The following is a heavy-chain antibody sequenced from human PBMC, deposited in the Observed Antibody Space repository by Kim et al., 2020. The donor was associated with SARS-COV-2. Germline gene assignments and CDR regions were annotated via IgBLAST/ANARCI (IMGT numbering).Heavy chain of an antibody. V-gene: IGHV3-30*02. D-gene: IGHD4-17*01. CDR3: AKDYGDYNYYYGMDV. Sequence: DSWKGRCTISVDNSKDQQYLQMNSLRAENTAVYYCAKDYGDYNYYYGMDVWGQGTTVTVSS. J-gene: IGHJ6*02.